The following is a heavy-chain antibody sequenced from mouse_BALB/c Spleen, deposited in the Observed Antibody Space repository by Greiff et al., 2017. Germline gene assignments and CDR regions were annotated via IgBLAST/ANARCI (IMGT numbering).Heavy chain of an antibody. J-gene: IGHJ4*01. CDR1: GFSLTSYG. Sequence: QAQLKESGPGLVQPSQSLSITCTVSGFSLTSYGVHWVRQSPGKGLEWLGVIWSGGSTDYNAAFISRLSISKDNSKSQVFFKMNSLQANDTAIYYCARGKGWLLGAMDYWGQGTSVTVSS. V-gene: IGHV2-2*02. D-gene: IGHD2-3*01. CDR3: ARGKGWLLGAMDY. CDR2: IWSGGST.